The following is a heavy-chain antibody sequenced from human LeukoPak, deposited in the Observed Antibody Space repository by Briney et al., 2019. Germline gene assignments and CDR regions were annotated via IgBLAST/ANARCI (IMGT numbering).Heavy chain of an antibody. V-gene: IGHV1-69*05. CDR1: GGTFSSYA. CDR3: ARDNYGSQSPGSAFDI. CDR2: IIPIFGTA. D-gene: IGHD1-26*01. Sequence: GASVKVSCKASGGTFSSYAISWVRQAPGQGLEWMGGIIPIFGTANYAQKFQGRVTITTDESTSTAYMELSSLRSEDTAVYYCARDNYGSQSPGSAFDIWGQGTMVTVSS. J-gene: IGHJ3*02.